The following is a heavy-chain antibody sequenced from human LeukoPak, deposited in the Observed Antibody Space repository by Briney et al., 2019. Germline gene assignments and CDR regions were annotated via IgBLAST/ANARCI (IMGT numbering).Heavy chain of an antibody. J-gene: IGHJ6*03. V-gene: IGHV3-48*01. CDR1: GFTFSSYS. D-gene: IGHD4-17*01. Sequence: GGSLRLSCAASGFTFSSYSMNWVRQAPGKGLEWVSYITFSGSIIYYADSVKGRFTISRDNAKNSLYLQMNSLRAEDTAVYYCARDRGYGDYYHYYMDVWGKGTTVTVSS. CDR3: ARDRGYGDYYHYYMDV. CDR2: ITFSGSII.